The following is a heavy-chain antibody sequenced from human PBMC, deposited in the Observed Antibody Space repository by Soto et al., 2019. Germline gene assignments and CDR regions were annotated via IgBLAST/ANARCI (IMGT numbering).Heavy chain of an antibody. CDR2: ISSSSSYI. CDR1: GFTFSTYN. D-gene: IGHD6-6*01. J-gene: IGHJ4*02. Sequence: GGSLRLSCAASGFTFSTYNMNWVRQAPGKGLEWVSSISSSSSYIYYADSVEGRFTISRDNAKNSLYLQMNGLRAEDTAVYYCTAFYSSSSPLRYWGQGTLVTVSS. CDR3: TAFYSSSSPLRY. V-gene: IGHV3-21*01.